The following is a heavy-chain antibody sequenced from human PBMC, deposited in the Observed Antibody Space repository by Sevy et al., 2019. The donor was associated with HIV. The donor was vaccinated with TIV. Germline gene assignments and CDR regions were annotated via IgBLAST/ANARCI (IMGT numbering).Heavy chain of an antibody. J-gene: IGHJ4*02. V-gene: IGHV3-15*01. Sequence: GGSLRLSCAASGFTFSNAWMSWVRQAPGNGLEWVDRIKSKSDGGTTDYAAPVKGRFTISRDNSTNTLYQQMNSLKTAKTCLNYCSTVESAGQYDYMCQGTLVTVSS. CDR2: IKSKSDGGTT. D-gene: IGHD2-2*01. CDR3: STVESAGQYDY. CDR1: GFTFSNAW.